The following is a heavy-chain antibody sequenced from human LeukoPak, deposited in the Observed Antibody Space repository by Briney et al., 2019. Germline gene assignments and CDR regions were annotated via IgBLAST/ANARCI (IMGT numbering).Heavy chain of an antibody. V-gene: IGHV1-18*01. CDR1: GYTFTSSG. CDR2: ISAYNGNT. D-gene: IGHD1-26*01. J-gene: IGHJ4*02. CDR3: ARGAYSGSSY. Sequence: GASGRVSCKAAGYTFTSSGISGVRQAGGDGLEGMGWISAYNGNTNYAQKLQGRVTMTTDTSTSTAYMELRSLRSDDTAVYYCARGAYSGSSYWGQGTLVTVSS.